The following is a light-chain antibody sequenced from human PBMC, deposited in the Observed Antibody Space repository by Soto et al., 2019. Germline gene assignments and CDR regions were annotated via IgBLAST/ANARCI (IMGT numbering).Light chain of an antibody. CDR3: QTYDSSNVV. CDR2: EDT. V-gene: IGLV6-57*01. Sequence: NFMLTQPHSVSESPGKTVTISCTRRSGSIASNYVQWYQQRPGSSPTTVIYEDTQRPSGVPDRFSGSIDSSSNSASLSISGLKTEDEADYYCQTYDSSNVVFGGGTKLTVL. CDR1: SGSIASNY. J-gene: IGLJ2*01.